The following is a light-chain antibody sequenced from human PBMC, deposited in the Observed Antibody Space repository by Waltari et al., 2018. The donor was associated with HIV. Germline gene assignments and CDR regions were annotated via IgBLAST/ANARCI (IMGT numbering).Light chain of an antibody. CDR3: QSDDMSESCSLV. CDR1: RSTIGAGFD. CDR2: GNN. Sequence: QSVLTQPPSVTWAPGRRVTIACSGTRSTIGAGFDVHWYQQIPGNAPKLLIYGNNCRPSGVTDRVAASKSGTSASLAITGFQSEDEADYYCQSDDMSESCSLVLVGGTKLTVL. J-gene: IGLJ2*01. V-gene: IGLV1-40*01.